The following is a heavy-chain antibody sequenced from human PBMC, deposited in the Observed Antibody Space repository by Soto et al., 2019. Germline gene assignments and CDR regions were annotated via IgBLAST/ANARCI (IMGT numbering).Heavy chain of an antibody. Sequence: QVQLVQSGAEVKKPGSSVKVSCKAFGGTFSSYAINWIRQAPGQGLEWMGGIIPIFGTTTYAQRFQARVTITADESTSTAFMELSSLRSEDTALYYCAGDGGAAPFDYWGQGTLVTVSS. V-gene: IGHV1-69*12. CDR1: GGTFSSYA. J-gene: IGHJ4*02. D-gene: IGHD6-6*01. CDR3: AGDGGAAPFDY. CDR2: IIPIFGTT.